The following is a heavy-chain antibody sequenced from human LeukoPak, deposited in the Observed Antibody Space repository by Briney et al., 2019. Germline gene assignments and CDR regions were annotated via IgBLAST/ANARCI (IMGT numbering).Heavy chain of an antibody. J-gene: IGHJ4*02. CDR2: IKHQGRET. V-gene: IGHV3-7*01. CDR1: GITFSGYW. D-gene: IGHD5-12*01. CDR3: ARARGSYDLDY. Sequence: GGSLRLSCEASGITFSGYWMTWVRQAPGKGLEWWVNIKHQGRETYYVASFKGRFTISRDNAKNSLYLQMNSLSAEDTAVYYCARARGSYDLDYWGQGTLVTVSS.